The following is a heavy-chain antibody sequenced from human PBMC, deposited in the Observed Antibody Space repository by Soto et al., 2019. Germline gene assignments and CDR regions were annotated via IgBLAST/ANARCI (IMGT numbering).Heavy chain of an antibody. CDR2: VNSDGSRT. CDR3: ARGDGDYYDGNGYLGRH. J-gene: IGHJ4*02. Sequence: EVQLVESGGGIVQPGGSLRLSCAASGFTFSSYWMHWVRQAPGKGLVWVSRVNSDGSRTSYADSAKGRFTISRDNAKNTEYLQMNSLRAEDTAVYYCARGDGDYYDGNGYLGRHWGQGTLVTVSS. CDR1: GFTFSSYW. D-gene: IGHD3-22*01. V-gene: IGHV3-74*01.